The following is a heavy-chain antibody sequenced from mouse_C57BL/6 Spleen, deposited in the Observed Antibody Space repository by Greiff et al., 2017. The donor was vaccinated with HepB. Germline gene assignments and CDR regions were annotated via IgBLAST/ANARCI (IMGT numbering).Heavy chain of an antibody. CDR1: GYTFTSYW. CDR2: INPSNGGT. V-gene: IGHV1-53*01. D-gene: IGHD1-1*01. CDR3: ARSSLTTVVATGDY. J-gene: IGHJ2*01. Sequence: QVQLKQPGTELVKPGASVKLSCKASGYTFTSYWMHWVKQRPGQGLEWIGNINPSNGGTNYNEKFKSKATLTVDKSSSTAYMQLSRLTSEDSAVYYCARSSLTTVVATGDYWGQGTTLTVSS.